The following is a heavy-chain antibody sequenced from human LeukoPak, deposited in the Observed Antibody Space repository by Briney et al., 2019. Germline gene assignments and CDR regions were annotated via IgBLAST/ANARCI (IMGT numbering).Heavy chain of an antibody. J-gene: IGHJ5*02. Sequence: SETLSLTCTVSGGSISSSGYYWGWIRQPPGKGLEWIASIYYSGSTYYNPFLKSRVTISVDTSKNQLSLKLSSLTAADTAVYYCARHEYSGSYYGLSWFDPWGQGTLVTVSS. CDR1: GGSISSSGYY. CDR3: ARHEYSGSYYGLSWFDP. D-gene: IGHD1-26*01. V-gene: IGHV4-39*01. CDR2: IYYSGST.